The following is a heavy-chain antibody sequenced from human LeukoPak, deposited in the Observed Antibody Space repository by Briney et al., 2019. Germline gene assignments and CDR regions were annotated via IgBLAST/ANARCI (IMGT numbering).Heavy chain of an antibody. CDR1: GFTFGDYA. V-gene: IGHV3-49*04. CDR3: TRDSPRWELLGRGDY. Sequence: PGGSLRLSCTASGFTFGDYAMSWVRQAPGKGLEWVGFIRSKAYGGTTEYAASVKGRFTISRDDSKSIAYLQMNSLKTEDTAVYYCTRDSPRWELLGRGDYWGQGTLVTVSS. CDR2: IRSKAYGGTT. J-gene: IGHJ4*02. D-gene: IGHD1-26*01.